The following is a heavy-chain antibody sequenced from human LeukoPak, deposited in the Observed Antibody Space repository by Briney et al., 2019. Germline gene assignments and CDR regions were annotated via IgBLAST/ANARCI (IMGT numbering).Heavy chain of an antibody. Sequence: GASVKVSCKASGGTFSSYAISWVRQAPGQGLEWMGLINPSGGSTTYAQKFQGRVTMTRDTSTSTVYMELSSLTFEDTAVYYCARAGYFYDSSAPTGGDAFDIWGQGTMVTVSS. CDR2: INPSGGST. CDR3: ARAGYFYDSSAPTGGDAFDI. V-gene: IGHV1-46*01. D-gene: IGHD3-22*01. CDR1: GGTFSSYA. J-gene: IGHJ3*02.